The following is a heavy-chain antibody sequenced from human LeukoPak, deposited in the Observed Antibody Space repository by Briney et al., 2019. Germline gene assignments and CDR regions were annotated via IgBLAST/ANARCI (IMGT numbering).Heavy chain of an antibody. V-gene: IGHV5-51*01. CDR3: ARTTLAAAGPWWFDP. J-gene: IGHJ5*02. CDR2: IYPGDSDT. Sequence: GESLKISCKGSGYSFTSYWIGWVRQMPGKGLEWMGIIYPGDSDTRYSPSFQGQVTISADKFISTAYLQWSSLKASDTAMYYCARTTLAAAGPWWFDPWGQGTLVTVSS. D-gene: IGHD6-13*01. CDR1: GYSFTSYW.